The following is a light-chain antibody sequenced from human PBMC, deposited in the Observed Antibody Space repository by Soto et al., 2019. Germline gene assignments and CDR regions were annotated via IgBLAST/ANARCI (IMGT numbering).Light chain of an antibody. V-gene: IGKV3-15*01. CDR2: GAS. CDR1: QSVSTD. J-gene: IGKJ1*01. Sequence: EIVMTQSPATLSVSLGEIATLSCSASQSVSTDLAWYQQKPGQAPRLLIFGASTRATGIPARFSGSGSGTEFILTISSLQSEDSAVYYCHQYNYWPPETFGQGTKVDIK. CDR3: HQYNYWPPET.